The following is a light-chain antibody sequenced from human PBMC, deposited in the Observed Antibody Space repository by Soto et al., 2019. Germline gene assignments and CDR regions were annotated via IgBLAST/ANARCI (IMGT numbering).Light chain of an antibody. Sequence: EIVLTQSPATLSLSPGERATLSCRASQSVSSYVAWYQQKPGQAPRLLIYDASNRATGIPARFSGSGSGTDFTLTISSLEPEYFAVYYCQQRSNWPPYTFGQGTKLEIK. CDR2: DAS. V-gene: IGKV3-11*01. J-gene: IGKJ2*01. CDR1: QSVSSY. CDR3: QQRSNWPPYT.